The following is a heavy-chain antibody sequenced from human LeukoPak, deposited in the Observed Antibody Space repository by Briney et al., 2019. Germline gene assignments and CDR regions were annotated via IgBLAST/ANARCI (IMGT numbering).Heavy chain of an antibody. CDR1: GYTFTSYA. CDR2: INAGNGNT. Sequence: ASVTVSCKASGYTFTSYAMHWVRQAPGQRLEWMGWINAGNGNTKYSQKFQGRVTITRDTSASTAYMELSSLRSEDTAVYYCARLSPYSSSWYFLDYWGQGTLVTVSS. D-gene: IGHD6-13*01. V-gene: IGHV1-3*01. J-gene: IGHJ4*02. CDR3: ARLSPYSSSWYFLDY.